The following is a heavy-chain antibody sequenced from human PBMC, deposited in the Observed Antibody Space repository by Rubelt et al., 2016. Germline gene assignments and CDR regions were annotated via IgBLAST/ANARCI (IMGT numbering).Heavy chain of an antibody. CDR3: AKDIAAAGPNDY. Sequence: GGVSGISWNSGSIGYADSVKGRFTISRDNAKNSLYLQMNSLRAEDTAVYYCAKDIAAAGPNDYWGQGTLVTVSS. J-gene: IGHJ4*02. D-gene: IGHD6-13*01. CDR2: ISWNSGSI. V-gene: IGHV3-9*01.